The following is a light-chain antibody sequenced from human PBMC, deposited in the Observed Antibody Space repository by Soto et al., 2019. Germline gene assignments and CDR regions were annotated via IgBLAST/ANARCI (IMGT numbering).Light chain of an antibody. Sequence: QLVLTQSPSASASLGASVKLTCTLSSGHSSYAIAWHQQQPEKGPRYLMKLNSDGSHSKGDGISDRFSGSSSGAERYLTISSLQSEDEADYYCQTWGTGHWVFGGGTKLTVL. CDR3: QTWGTGHWV. J-gene: IGLJ3*02. CDR1: SGHSSYA. CDR2: LNSDGSH. V-gene: IGLV4-69*01.